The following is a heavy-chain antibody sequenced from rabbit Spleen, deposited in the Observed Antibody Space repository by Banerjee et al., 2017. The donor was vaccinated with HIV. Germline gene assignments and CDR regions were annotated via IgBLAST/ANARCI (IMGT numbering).Heavy chain of an antibody. D-gene: IGHD6-1*01. CDR3: ARNGGMLDYNL. J-gene: IGHJ4*01. Sequence: EWIGYIDPIFGTTSYATWAKGRFTISKASSTTVTLQMTRLTAADTATYFCARNGGMLDYNLWGPGTLVTVS. CDR2: IDPIFGTT. V-gene: IGHV1S40*01.